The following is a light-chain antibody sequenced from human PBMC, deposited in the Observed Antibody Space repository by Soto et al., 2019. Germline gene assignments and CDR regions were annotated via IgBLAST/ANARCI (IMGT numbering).Light chain of an antibody. J-gene: IGLJ3*02. Sequence: QFVLTQPPSASGTPGQRVTISCSGSSSNIGSNILNWYRQVPGTAPKLLIYNNVHRPSGVPDRFSGSKSGASGSLAISGLQLEDEADYYCSAWDGSLNGLVFGGGTKLTVL. CDR3: SAWDGSLNGLV. CDR1: SSNIGSNI. CDR2: NNV. V-gene: IGLV1-44*01.